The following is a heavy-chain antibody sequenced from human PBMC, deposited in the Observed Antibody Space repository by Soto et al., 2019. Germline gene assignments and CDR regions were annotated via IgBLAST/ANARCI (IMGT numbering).Heavy chain of an antibody. Sequence: SETLSLTCTVSGGSISSGDYYWSWIRQPPGKALEWIGHIYYRGSTYYNPSLKSRLSMSVDTSKSQFSLKLSSVTAVDTALYYCARVARRRYYYGMDVWGQGTTVTVSS. J-gene: IGHJ6*02. V-gene: IGHV4-30-4*01. CDR2: IYYRGST. CDR1: GGSISSGDYY. CDR3: ARVARRRYYYGMDV.